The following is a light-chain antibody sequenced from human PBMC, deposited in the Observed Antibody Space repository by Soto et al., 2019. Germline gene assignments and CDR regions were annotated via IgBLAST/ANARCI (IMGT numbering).Light chain of an antibody. J-gene: IGKJ2*01. CDR1: QTISNY. CDR3: QQTYSTPYT. CDR2: ATS. V-gene: IGKV1-39*01. Sequence: DIQMTQSPSSLSASVGDRVTITCRASQTISNYLNWYQQRPGRAPKLLIYATSTLQSGVPSRFSGSGSGTDFTLTISSLQPEDSSTYYCQQTYSTPYTFGQGTKLDIK.